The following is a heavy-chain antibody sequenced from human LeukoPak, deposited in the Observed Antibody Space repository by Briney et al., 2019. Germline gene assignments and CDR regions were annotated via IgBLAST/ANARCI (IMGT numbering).Heavy chain of an antibody. V-gene: IGHV3-30*18. D-gene: IGHD6-13*01. CDR1: GFTFSSYG. CDR3: AKGGRAAADRNFDL. J-gene: IGHJ2*01. CDR2: IAHDGSNK. Sequence: GRSLRLSCAASGFTFSSYGMHWVRQAPGKGLEWVAAIAHDGSNKNDADSVKGRFTISRDNSKNTLYLQMNSLRAEDTALYYCAKGGRAAADRNFDLWGRGTLVTVSS.